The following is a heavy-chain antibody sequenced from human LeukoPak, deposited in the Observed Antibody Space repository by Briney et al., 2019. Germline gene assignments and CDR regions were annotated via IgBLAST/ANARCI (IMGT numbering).Heavy chain of an antibody. Sequence: ASVKVSCKASGYTFTGYYMHWVRQAPGQGLEWMGRINPNSGGTNYAQKFHGRVTMTRDTSISTAYMERSRLRSDDTAVYYCARGHSSGWYRGYFDYWGQGTLVTVSS. CDR2: INPNSGGT. V-gene: IGHV1-2*06. CDR3: ARGHSSGWYRGYFDY. D-gene: IGHD6-19*01. CDR1: GYTFTGYY. J-gene: IGHJ4*02.